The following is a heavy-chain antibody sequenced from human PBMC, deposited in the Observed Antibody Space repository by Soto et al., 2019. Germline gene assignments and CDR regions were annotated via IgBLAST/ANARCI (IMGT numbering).Heavy chain of an antibody. Sequence: SETLSLTCTVSGGSISSGGYYWSWIRQHPGKGLEWIGYIYYSGSTYYNPSPKSRVTISVDTSKNQFSLKLSSVTAADTAVYYCAREGGDYYDSSGYYRSDAFDIWGQGTMVTVSS. D-gene: IGHD3-22*01. J-gene: IGHJ3*02. V-gene: IGHV4-31*03. CDR3: AREGGDYYDSSGYYRSDAFDI. CDR1: GGSISSGGYY. CDR2: IYYSGST.